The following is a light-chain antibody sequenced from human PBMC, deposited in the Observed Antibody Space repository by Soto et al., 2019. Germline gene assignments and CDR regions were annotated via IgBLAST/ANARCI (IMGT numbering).Light chain of an antibody. CDR1: QAISNS. CDR2: AAS. Sequence: DIQMTQSPSSLSASMGDRVAITCRASQAISNSLAWYQQKPRKPPQLLIYAASTLQSGVPSRFSGSGSGTDFTLTISGLQPEDLATYYCQSYNTARPTFGQGTRLEIK. CDR3: QSYNTARPT. J-gene: IGKJ5*01. V-gene: IGKV1-27*01.